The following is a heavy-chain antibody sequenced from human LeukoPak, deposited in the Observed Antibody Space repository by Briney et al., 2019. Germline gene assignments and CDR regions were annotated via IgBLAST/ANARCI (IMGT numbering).Heavy chain of an antibody. V-gene: IGHV4-39*07. Sequence: SETLSLTCTVSGGSISSSSYYWGWIRQPPGKGLEWIGSIYYSGSTYYNPSLKSRVTISVDTSKNQFSLKLSSVTAADTAVYYCARGIAVFDAFDIWGQGTMVTVSP. CDR2: IYYSGST. CDR3: ARGIAVFDAFDI. D-gene: IGHD6-19*01. CDR1: GGSISSSSYY. J-gene: IGHJ3*02.